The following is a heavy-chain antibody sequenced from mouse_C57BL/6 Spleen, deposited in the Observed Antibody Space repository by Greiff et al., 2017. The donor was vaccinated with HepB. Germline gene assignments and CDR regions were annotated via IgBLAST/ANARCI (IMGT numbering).Heavy chain of an antibody. CDR1: GYTFTSYW. J-gene: IGHJ1*03. D-gene: IGHD1-1*01. CDR3: ARGYYGSSPHWYFDV. Sequence: SCKASGYTFTSYWMQWVKQRPGQGLEWIGEIDPSDSYTNYNQKFKGKATLTVDTSSSTAYMQLSSLTSEDSAVYYCARGYYGSSPHWYFDVWGTGTTVTVSS. CDR2: IDPSDSYT. V-gene: IGHV1-50*01.